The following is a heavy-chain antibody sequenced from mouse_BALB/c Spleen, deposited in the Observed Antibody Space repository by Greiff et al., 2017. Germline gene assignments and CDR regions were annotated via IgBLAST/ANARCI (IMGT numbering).Heavy chain of an antibody. D-gene: IGHD1-2*01. CDR3: AIITTATYAMDY. J-gene: IGHJ4*01. Sequence: VQGVESGAELVRPGTSVKVSCKASGYAFTNYLIEWVKQRPGQGLEWIGVINPGSGGTNYNEKFKGKATLTADKSSSTAYMQLSSLTSDDSAVYFCAIITTATYAMDYWGQGTSVTVSS. CDR2: INPGSGGT. CDR1: GYAFTNYL. V-gene: IGHV1-54*01.